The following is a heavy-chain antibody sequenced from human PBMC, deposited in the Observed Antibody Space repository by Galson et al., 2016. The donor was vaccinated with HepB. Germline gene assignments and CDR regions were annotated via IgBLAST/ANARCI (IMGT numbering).Heavy chain of an antibody. CDR2: ISSSSSSI. CDR3: ATQYCSGGSCYSAAPGYWYFDL. D-gene: IGHD2-15*01. J-gene: IGHJ2*01. CDR1: GFTFSSYT. V-gene: IGHV3-48*02. Sequence: SLRHSCAASGFTFSSYTMNWVRQAPGKGLEWVSYISSSSSSIYYADSVKGRFTISRDNAKNSLYLQMNSLRDEDTAVYYCATQYCSGGSCYSAAPGYWYFDLWGRGTLVTASS.